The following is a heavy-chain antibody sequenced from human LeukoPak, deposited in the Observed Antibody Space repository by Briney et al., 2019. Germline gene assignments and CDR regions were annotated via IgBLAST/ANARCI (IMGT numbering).Heavy chain of an antibody. Sequence: SEILSLTCTVSGGSISSSSYYWGWIRQPPGKGLEWMGSIYYSGSTYYNPSLKSRVTISVDTSKNQFSLKLSSVTDADTAVYYCARVVTTITMIVVVRYDAFDIWGQGTMVTVSS. CDR2: IYYSGST. CDR3: ARVVTTITMIVVVRYDAFDI. V-gene: IGHV4-39*07. CDR1: GGSISSSSYY. D-gene: IGHD3-22*01. J-gene: IGHJ3*02.